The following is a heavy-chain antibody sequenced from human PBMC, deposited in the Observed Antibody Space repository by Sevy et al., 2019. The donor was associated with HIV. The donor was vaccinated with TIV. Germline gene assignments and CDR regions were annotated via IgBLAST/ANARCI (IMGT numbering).Heavy chain of an antibody. D-gene: IGHD2-8*01. CDR2: LSFGCGQI. Sequence: GGSLRLSCVASGFTFNKYSMSWVRQTPGKGLERVSTLSFGCGQINYADSVKGRFTISRDDSKNTLYLQMNSLRAEDTAVYYCAREGCTRPHDFWGQGTLVTVSS. CDR3: AREGCTRPHDF. CDR1: GFTFNKYS. J-gene: IGHJ4*02. V-gene: IGHV3-23*01.